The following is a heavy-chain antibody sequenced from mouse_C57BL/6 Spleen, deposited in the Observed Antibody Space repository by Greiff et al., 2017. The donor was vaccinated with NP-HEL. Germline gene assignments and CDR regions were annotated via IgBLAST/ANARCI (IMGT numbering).Heavy chain of an antibody. D-gene: IGHD2-4*01. CDR1: GYTFTSYW. CDR3: ARGTYYDDDVGKTSAMDY. J-gene: IGHJ4*01. V-gene: IGHV1-64*01. Sequence: VQLQQSGAELVKPGASVKLSCKASGYTFTSYWMHWVKQRPGPGLEWIGMIHPNSGSTNYNEKFKSKATLTVDKSSSTAYMQLSSLTSEESAVYYCARGTYYDDDVGKTSAMDYWGQGTSVTVSS. CDR2: IHPNSGST.